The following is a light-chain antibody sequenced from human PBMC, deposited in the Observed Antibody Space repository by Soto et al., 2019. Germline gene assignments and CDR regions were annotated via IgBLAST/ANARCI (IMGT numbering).Light chain of an antibody. CDR3: QHYYYYSRV. Sequence: DIQMTQSPSTLSASIGDTVTITCRTSQSVDTWLAWYQHKAGKAPKLLIYRASSLATGVPSRFSGSGSGTAFTLTITSLQPDDFATYYCQHYYYYSRVFGQGTQVEIK. CDR2: RAS. J-gene: IGKJ1*01. CDR1: QSVDTW. V-gene: IGKV1-5*03.